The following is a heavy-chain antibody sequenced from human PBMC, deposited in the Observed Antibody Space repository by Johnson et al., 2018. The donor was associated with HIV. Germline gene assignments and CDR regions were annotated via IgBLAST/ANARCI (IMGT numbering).Heavy chain of an antibody. J-gene: IGHJ3*02. CDR2: ISGSGSTI. CDR1: GFTFSSYA. Sequence: VQLVESGGGLVQPGRSLRLSCAASGFTFSSYAMTWVRQAPGKGLEWVSAISGSGSTIYYADSVKGRFTISRDNTKNSLYLQMNSLRAEDTAVYFCAGGWGYDAFDIWGQGTMVTVSS. D-gene: IGHD6-19*01. V-gene: IGHV3-23*04. CDR3: AGGWGYDAFDI.